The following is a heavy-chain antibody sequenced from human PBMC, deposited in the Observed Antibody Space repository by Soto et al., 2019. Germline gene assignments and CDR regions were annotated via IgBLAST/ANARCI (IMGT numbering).Heavy chain of an antibody. V-gene: IGHV4-31*03. Sequence: SETLSLTCTVSGGSISSGGYYWSWIRQHPGKGLEWIGYIYYSGSTYYNPSLKSRVTISVDTSKNQFSLKLSSVTAADTAVYYCARCYDSSDYFDYWGQGTLVTVSS. CDR1: GGSISSGGYY. CDR3: ARCYDSSDYFDY. J-gene: IGHJ4*02. CDR2: IYYSGST. D-gene: IGHD3-22*01.